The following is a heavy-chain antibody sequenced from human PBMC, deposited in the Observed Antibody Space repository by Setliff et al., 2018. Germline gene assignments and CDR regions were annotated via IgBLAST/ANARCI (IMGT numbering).Heavy chain of an antibody. CDR2: VRSRINNFAT. Sequence: GGSLRLSCAASGFTFSRSAIHRVRQASGKGLEWVGRVRSRINNFATAYDASVKGRFIISRDDSKNTAYLQMNSLKTEDTAVYYCASDIHNDYDYFDYWGQGIQVTVSS. CDR3: ASDIHNDYDYFDY. CDR1: GFTFSRSA. J-gene: IGHJ4*02. V-gene: IGHV3-73*01. D-gene: IGHD4-17*01.